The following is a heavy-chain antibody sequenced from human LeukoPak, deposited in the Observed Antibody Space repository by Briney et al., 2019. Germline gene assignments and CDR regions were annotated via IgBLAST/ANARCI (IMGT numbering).Heavy chain of an antibody. CDR3: ARVGDHFHWNLYL. Sequence: PGGSLRLSCAASGFTVTNYYMNWVRQAPGKGLEWVSIIYSGATTYYADSVKGRFTISRDTSKNTVSLQMNSLRAEDTAVYFCARVGDHFHWNLYLWGRGTLVTVSS. CDR2: IYSGATT. CDR1: GFTVTNYY. D-gene: IGHD3-3*02. J-gene: IGHJ2*01. V-gene: IGHV3-53*01.